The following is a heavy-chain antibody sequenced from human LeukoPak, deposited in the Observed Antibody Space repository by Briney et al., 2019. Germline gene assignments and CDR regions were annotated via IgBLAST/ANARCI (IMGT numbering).Heavy chain of an antibody. CDR2: INHSGST. Sequence: PSETLPLTCAVYGGSFSGYYWSWIRQPPGKGLEWIGEINHSGSTNYNPSLKSRVTISVDTSKNQFSLKLSSVTAADTAVYYCARGSSCSGGSCYSGGWFDPWGQGTLVTVSS. CDR1: GGSFSGYY. CDR3: ARGSSCSGGSCYSGGWFDP. J-gene: IGHJ5*02. V-gene: IGHV4-34*01. D-gene: IGHD2-15*01.